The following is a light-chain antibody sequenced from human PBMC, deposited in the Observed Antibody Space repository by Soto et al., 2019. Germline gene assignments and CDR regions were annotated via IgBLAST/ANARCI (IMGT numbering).Light chain of an antibody. CDR3: SSYTSSSTLV. J-gene: IGLJ1*01. CDR2: EVS. V-gene: IGLV2-14*01. CDR1: SSDVGGYNY. Sequence: QSALTQPASVSGSPGQSITISCTGTSSDVGGYNYVSWYQPHPGKAPKLMIYEVSTRPSGVSNRFSGSKSGNTASLTISGLQAEDEADYYCSSYTSSSTLVFGTGTKLTVL.